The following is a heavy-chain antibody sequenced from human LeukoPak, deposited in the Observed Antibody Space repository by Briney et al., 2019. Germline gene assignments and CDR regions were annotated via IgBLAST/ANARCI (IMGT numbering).Heavy chain of an antibody. CDR1: GFTFSDYY. CDR2: ISSSGSTI. D-gene: IGHD5-18*01. V-gene: IGHV3-11*04. J-gene: IGHJ4*02. Sequence: PGGSLRLSCAASGFTFSDYYMSWIPQAPGKGLEGVSYISSSGSTIYYADSVKGRFTISRDNAKNSLYLQMNSLRAEDTAVYYCASGYSYGYGYFDYWGQGTLVTVSS. CDR3: ASGYSYGYGYFDY.